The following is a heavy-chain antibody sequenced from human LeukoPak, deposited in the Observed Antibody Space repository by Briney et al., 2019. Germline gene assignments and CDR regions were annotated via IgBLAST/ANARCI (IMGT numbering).Heavy chain of an antibody. D-gene: IGHD2-21*02. J-gene: IGHJ4*02. CDR1: GGSISIYY. CDR3: ARQTAMGQDFDY. Sequence: SETLSLTCTVSGGSISIYYWSWIRQPPGKGLEWIGYIYYSGSTNYNPSLKSRVTISVDTSKNQFSLKLSSVTAADTAVYYCARQTAMGQDFDYWGQGTLVTVSS. CDR2: IYYSGST. V-gene: IGHV4-59*08.